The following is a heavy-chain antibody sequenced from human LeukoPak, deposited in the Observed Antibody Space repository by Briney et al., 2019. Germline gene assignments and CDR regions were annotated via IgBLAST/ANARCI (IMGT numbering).Heavy chain of an antibody. CDR1: GFTFGDYA. CDR3: TRDALLWFGGTGPTSYYFDY. J-gene: IGHJ4*02. CDR2: IRSKAYGGTT. D-gene: IGHD3-10*01. V-gene: IGHV3-49*04. Sequence: PGGSLRLSCTASGFTFGDYAMSWVRQAPGKGLEWVGFIRSKAYGGTTEYAASVKGRFTISRDDSKSIAYLQMNSLKTGDTAVYYCTRDALLWFGGTGPTSYYFDYWGQGTLVTVSS.